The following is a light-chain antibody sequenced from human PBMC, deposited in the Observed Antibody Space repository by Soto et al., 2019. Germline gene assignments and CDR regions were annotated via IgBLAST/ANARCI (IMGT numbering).Light chain of an antibody. CDR3: SSYAGGNNAYG. V-gene: IGLV2-8*01. Sequence: QSALTQPPSASGSPGQSVTISCTGASSDVGGYNYVSWYQQHPGKAPKLMIYEVTKRPSGVPDRFSGSKSGNTASLTVSGLQPEDEADYYCSSYAGGNNAYGFGTGTKLTVL. CDR2: EVT. CDR1: SSDVGGYNY. J-gene: IGLJ1*01.